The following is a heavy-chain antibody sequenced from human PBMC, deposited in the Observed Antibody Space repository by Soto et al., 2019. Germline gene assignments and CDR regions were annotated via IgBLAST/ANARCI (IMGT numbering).Heavy chain of an antibody. D-gene: IGHD1-26*01. CDR2: ISGSGSST. CDR3: AKDRLVGATPFDD. Sequence: GGSLRLSCAASGSTFSSYAMSWVRQAPGKGLEWVSTISGSGSSTYYADSVKGRFTISRDNSKNTLYLQMNSLRAEDTAVYYCAKDRLVGATPFDDWGQGTLVTVSS. J-gene: IGHJ4*02. V-gene: IGHV3-23*01. CDR1: GSTFSSYA.